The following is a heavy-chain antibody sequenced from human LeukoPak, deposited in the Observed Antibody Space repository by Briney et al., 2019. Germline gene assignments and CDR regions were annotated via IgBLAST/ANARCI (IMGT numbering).Heavy chain of an antibody. CDR2: IYTSGST. Sequence: KPSETLSLTCTVSGGSISSYYWSWIRQPAGKGLEWIGRIYTSGSTNYNPSLKSRVTMSVDTSKNQSSLKLNSVTAADTAVYYCARDQYGSGTYSPFTYWFDPWGQGTLVTVSS. CDR1: GGSISSYY. D-gene: IGHD3-10*01. V-gene: IGHV4-4*07. CDR3: ARDQYGSGTYSPFTYWFDP. J-gene: IGHJ5*02.